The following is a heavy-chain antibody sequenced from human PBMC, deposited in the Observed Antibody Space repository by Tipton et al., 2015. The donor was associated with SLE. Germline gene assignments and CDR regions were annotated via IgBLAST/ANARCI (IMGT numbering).Heavy chain of an antibody. J-gene: IGHJ6*02. CDR1: GDSISSFH. V-gene: IGHV4-59*01. CDR2: VYQSGTT. D-gene: IGHD1-1*01. CDR3: ARAAGNWDDDGRDV. Sequence: TLSLTCTVSGDSISSFHWSWIRQPPGKGLEWLGGVYQSGTTNSNPSLKSRVPITVDTAKSQFSLKVSSVTAADTAVYYCARAAGNWDDDGRDVGGQGTTVTVSS.